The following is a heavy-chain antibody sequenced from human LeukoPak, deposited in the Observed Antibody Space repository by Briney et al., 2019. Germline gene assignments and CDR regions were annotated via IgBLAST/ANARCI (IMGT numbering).Heavy chain of an antibody. V-gene: IGHV3-30*04. J-gene: IGHJ4*02. CDR1: GFTFSSYT. Sequence: GRSLRLSCAASGFTFSSYTMHWVRQAPGKGLEWVAVISYDGSNKYYADSVKGRFTISRDNSKNTLHLQMNSLRAEDTAVYYCARDRRIVIVPAALVGAFDYWGQGTLVTVSS. D-gene: IGHD2-2*01. CDR3: ARDRRIVIVPAALVGAFDY. CDR2: ISYDGSNK.